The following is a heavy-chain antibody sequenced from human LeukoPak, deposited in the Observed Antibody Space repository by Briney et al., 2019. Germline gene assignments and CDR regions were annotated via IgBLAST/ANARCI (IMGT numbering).Heavy chain of an antibody. CDR2: IYYSGST. J-gene: IGHJ5*02. Sequence: SETLSLTCTVSGGSISSYYWSWIRQPPGKGLEWLGYIYYSGSTNYNPSLKSRVTISVDTSKNQFSLKLSSVTAADTAVYYCARVVSYGDGYPESRFDPWGQGTLVTVSS. V-gene: IGHV4-59*01. CDR1: GGSISSYY. D-gene: IGHD5-24*01. CDR3: ARVVSYGDGYPESRFDP.